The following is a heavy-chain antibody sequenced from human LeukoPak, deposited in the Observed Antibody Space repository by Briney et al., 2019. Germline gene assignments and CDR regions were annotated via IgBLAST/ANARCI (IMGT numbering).Heavy chain of an antibody. D-gene: IGHD4-23*01. CDR2: ISGSGEST. J-gene: IGHJ4*02. Sequence: PGGSLRLSCAASGFTFSSYAMSWVRQAPGKGLEWVSAISGSGESTYYADSVKGRFTFSRDNSKNTLFLQMNSLRAEDTGIYYCARGYSGQTSDPFDYWGQGTLVTVSS. V-gene: IGHV3-23*01. CDR3: ARGYSGQTSDPFDY. CDR1: GFTFSSYA.